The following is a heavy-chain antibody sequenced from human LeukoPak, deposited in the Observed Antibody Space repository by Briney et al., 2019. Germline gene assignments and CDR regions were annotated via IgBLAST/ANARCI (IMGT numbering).Heavy chain of an antibody. CDR1: GGSISSYY. CDR3: ARGGEGGDDPDWFDY. Sequence: SETLSLTCTVSGGSISSYYWSWIRQPPGKGLEWIGYIYYSGRTNYNPSLKSRVTISVDTSKNHFSLQMISVSAADTTVYYCARGGEGGDDPDWFDYWGQGTLVTVSS. J-gene: IGHJ4*02. V-gene: IGHV4-59*12. D-gene: IGHD3/OR15-3a*01. CDR2: IYYSGRT.